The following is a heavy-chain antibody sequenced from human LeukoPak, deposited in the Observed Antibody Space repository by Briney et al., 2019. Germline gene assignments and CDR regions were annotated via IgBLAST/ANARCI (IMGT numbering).Heavy chain of an antibody. J-gene: IGHJ3*02. Sequence: GASVKVSFKASGYSFTDYYMHWVRQAPGQGLEWMGWINPNSGGTKDAQKFQGRVTMTRDTSISTAYVELSRLRSDDTAVYYCARDNYCSGGSCDDAFDIWGQGTMVTVSS. CDR3: ARDNYCSGGSCDDAFDI. CDR1: GYSFTDYY. V-gene: IGHV1-2*02. D-gene: IGHD2-15*01. CDR2: INPNSGGT.